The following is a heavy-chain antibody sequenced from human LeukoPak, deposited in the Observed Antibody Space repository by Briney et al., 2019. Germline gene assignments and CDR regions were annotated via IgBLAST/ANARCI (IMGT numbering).Heavy chain of an antibody. CDR1: GFTFSSYA. CDR3: AKEVVPGTSRSFDY. V-gene: IGHV3-23*01. Sequence: GGSLRLSCAASGFTFSSYAMSWVRQAPGKGLEWVSAISGSGGSTYYGDSVKGRFTISRDTSKNTLYLQMNSLRAEDTAVYYCAKEVVPGTSRSFDYWGQGALVTVSS. CDR2: ISGSGGST. D-gene: IGHD2-2*01. J-gene: IGHJ4*02.